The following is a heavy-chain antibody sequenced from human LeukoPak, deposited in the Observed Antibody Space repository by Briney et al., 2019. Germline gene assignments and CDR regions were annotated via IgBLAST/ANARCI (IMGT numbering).Heavy chain of an antibody. Sequence: ASVKVSCKASGYTFTSYGISWVRQAPGQGLEWMGWISAYNGNTNYAQKLQGRVTMTTDTSTSTAYMELRSPRSDDTAVYYCAGVPPDAYCSSTSCYYYYYYYMDVWGKGTTVTISS. V-gene: IGHV1-18*01. CDR2: ISAYNGNT. D-gene: IGHD2-2*01. J-gene: IGHJ6*03. CDR1: GYTFTSYG. CDR3: AGVPPDAYCSSTSCYYYYYYYMDV.